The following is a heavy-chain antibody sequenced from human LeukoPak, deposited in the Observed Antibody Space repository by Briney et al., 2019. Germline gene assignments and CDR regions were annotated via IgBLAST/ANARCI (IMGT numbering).Heavy chain of an antibody. CDR2: IYPDDSKT. J-gene: IGHJ5*02. CDR1: GYQFFCHW. D-gene: IGHD1-26*01. Sequence: GESLKISCHGSGYQFFCHWIVWVRQMPGKGLEWMGIIYPDDSKTTYSPSFQGQVTISADKSISTAYLQWSSLKVSDTAIYYCARYGAPSLRGNWLDTWGQGTLVTVSS. CDR3: ARYGAPSLRGNWLDT. V-gene: IGHV5-51*01.